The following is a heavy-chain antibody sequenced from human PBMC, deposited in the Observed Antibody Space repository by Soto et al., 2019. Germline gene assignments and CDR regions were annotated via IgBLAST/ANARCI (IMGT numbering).Heavy chain of an antibody. J-gene: IGHJ5*01. CDR2: TYYRSQWYV. V-gene: IGHV6-1*01. Sequence: QVQLQQSGPGLVKPSQTLSLTCAISGDSVSSNTATWDWIRQSPSRGLEWLGRTYYRSQWYVDSAVFVKSRITITPDTSNHQLSLQLNSVTPDDKAVYYCVRLIGNSWLDSWGQGTLVTVSS. D-gene: IGHD2-8*01. CDR1: GDSVSSNTAT. CDR3: VRLIGNSWLDS.